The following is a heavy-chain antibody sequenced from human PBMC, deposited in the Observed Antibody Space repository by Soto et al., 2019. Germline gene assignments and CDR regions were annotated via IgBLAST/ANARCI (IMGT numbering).Heavy chain of an antibody. D-gene: IGHD3-9*01. V-gene: IGHV1-69*01. J-gene: IGHJ4*02. CDR3: ASRTGYPPVGYFDY. CDR2: IIPIFGTA. Sequence: QVQLVQSGAEVKKPGSSVKVSCKASGGTFSSYAISWVRQAPGQGLEWMGGIIPIFGTANYAQKFQGRVTTTADESTSRADMELSSLRSEDTAVYYCASRTGYPPVGYFDYWGQGTLVTVSS. CDR1: GGTFSSYA.